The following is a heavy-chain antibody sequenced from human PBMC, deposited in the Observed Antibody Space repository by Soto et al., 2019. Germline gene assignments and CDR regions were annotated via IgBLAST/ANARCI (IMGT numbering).Heavy chain of an antibody. D-gene: IGHD1-20*01. J-gene: IGHJ6*02. CDR1: GYTFTSYY. CDR3: ARDFPSLTGTSHTYYYYYYGMDV. V-gene: IGHV1-46*01. Sequence: ASVKVSCKASGYTFTSYYMHWVRQAPGQGLEWMGIINPSGGSASYAQKFQGRVTMTRDTSTSTVYMELSSLRSEDTAVYYCARDFPSLTGTSHTYYYYYYGMDVWGQGTTVTVSS. CDR2: INPSGGSA.